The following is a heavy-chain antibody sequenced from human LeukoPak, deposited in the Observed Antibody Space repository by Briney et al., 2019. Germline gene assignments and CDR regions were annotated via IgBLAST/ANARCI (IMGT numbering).Heavy chain of an antibody. J-gene: IGHJ1*01. CDR3: ARGDYDSSGYQPAEYFQH. V-gene: IGHV1-69*13. CDR2: IIPIFGTA. D-gene: IGHD3-22*01. CDR1: GGTFSSYA. Sequence: ASVKVSCKASGGTFSSYAISWVRQAPGQGLEWMGGIIPIFGTANYAQKFQGRVTITADESTSTAYMELSSLRSGDTAVYYCARGDYDSSGYQPAEYFQHWGQGTLVTVSS.